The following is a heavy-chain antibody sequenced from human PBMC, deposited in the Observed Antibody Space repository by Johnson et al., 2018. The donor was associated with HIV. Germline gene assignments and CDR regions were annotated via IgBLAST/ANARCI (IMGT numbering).Heavy chain of an antibody. CDR3: ARSKGSIWYGSAFDI. J-gene: IGHJ3*02. CDR2: IYSGGST. V-gene: IGHV3-66*01. Sequence: MLLVESGGGLVQPGGSLRLSCAASGFTVSSNYMSWVRQAPGQGLEWVSVIYSGGSTYYADSVKGRFTISRYNSKNTLYLKMNSLRGEDTAVYYCARSKGSIWYGSAFDIWGQGTMVTVSS. D-gene: IGHD6-13*01. CDR1: GFTVSSNY.